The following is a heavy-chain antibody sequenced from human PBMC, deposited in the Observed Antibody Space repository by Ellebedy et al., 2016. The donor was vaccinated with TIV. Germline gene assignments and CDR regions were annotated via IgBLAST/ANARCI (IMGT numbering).Heavy chain of an antibody. CDR1: GYTFTSYY. V-gene: IGHV1-2*04. Sequence: ASVKVSXXASGYTFTSYYMHWVRQAPGQGLEWMGWINPNSGGTNYAQKFQGWVTMTRDTSISTAYMELSRLRSDDTAVYYCARALWFGELSGYYYGMDVWGQGTTVTVSS. CDR2: INPNSGGT. CDR3: ARALWFGELSGYYYGMDV. D-gene: IGHD3-10*01. J-gene: IGHJ6*02.